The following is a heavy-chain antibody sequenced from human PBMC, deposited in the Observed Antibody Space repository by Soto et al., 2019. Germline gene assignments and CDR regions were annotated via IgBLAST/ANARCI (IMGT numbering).Heavy chain of an antibody. Sequence: QVQLVQSGAEVKKPGSSVKVSCMASGGTFSTYGVSWVRQAPGQGLEWMGGIIPLLGTEKYAQKFQGRVTIRADESMTTAYMEMRSLRSDDTAVYFCAREADRRCLHLFDYWGQATLVTVSS. CDR3: AREADRRCLHLFDY. CDR1: GGTFSTYG. J-gene: IGHJ4*02. D-gene: IGHD2-2*01. V-gene: IGHV1-69*01. CDR2: IIPLLGTE.